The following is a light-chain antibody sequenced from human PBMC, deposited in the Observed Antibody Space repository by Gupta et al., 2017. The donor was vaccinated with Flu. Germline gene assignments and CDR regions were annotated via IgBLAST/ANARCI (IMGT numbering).Light chain of an antibody. J-gene: IGLJ2*01. CDR3: RSYTDISLVI. Sequence: SSDVGGYNWVSWYQQQPGKAPKLMINDVSNRPSGVSDRFSGSKSGTTSSLTISGLQAEDEDDYYCRSYTDISLVIFGGGTKLTVL. CDR2: DVS. CDR1: SSDVGGYNW. V-gene: IGLV2-14*03.